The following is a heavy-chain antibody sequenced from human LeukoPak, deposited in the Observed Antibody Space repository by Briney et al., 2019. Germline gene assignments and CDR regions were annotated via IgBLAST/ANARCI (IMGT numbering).Heavy chain of an antibody. CDR3: ASGGIGGNWYFDL. J-gene: IGHJ2*01. CDR1: GFTFSSYW. V-gene: IGHV3-74*01. Sequence: PGGSLRLSCAASGFTFSSYWMHWVRQAPGKGLVWVSRINSDGSSTSYADSVKGRFTISRDKSKNTLYLQMNSLRGEDTAVYYCASGGIGGNWYFDLWGRGTLVTVSS. D-gene: IGHD3-16*01. CDR2: INSDGSST.